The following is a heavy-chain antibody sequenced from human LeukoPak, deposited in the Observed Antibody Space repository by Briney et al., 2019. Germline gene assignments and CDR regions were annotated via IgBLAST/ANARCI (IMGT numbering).Heavy chain of an antibody. CDR1: GGSISSYY. Sequence: PSETLSLTCTVSGGSISSYYWSWIRQPPGKGLEWIEYIYYSGSTNYNPSLKSRVTISVDTSKNQFSLKLSSVTAADTAVYYCARGGYCSSTSCYKARTVDYWGQGTLVTVSS. D-gene: IGHD2-2*02. V-gene: IGHV4-59*08. CDR2: IYYSGST. CDR3: ARGGYCSSTSCYKARTVDY. J-gene: IGHJ4*02.